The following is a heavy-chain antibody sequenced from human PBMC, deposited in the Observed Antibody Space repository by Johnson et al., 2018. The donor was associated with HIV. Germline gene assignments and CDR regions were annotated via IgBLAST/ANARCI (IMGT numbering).Heavy chain of an antibody. CDR3: AKDLTSFIVGANDAFDI. D-gene: IGHD1-26*01. CDR2: IRYDGNNK. Sequence: VQLVESGGGVVQPGGSLRLSCAASGITFSSSGMNWVRQAPVKGLEWVSFIRYDGNNKYYTDSVKGRFTISRDNSKNTLYLQMNSLRAEDTAVYYCAKDLTSFIVGANDAFDIWGQGTMVTVSS. J-gene: IGHJ3*02. CDR1: GITFSSSG. V-gene: IGHV3-30*02.